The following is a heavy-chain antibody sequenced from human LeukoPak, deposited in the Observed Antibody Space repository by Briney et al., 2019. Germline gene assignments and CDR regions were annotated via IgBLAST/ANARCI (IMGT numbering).Heavy chain of an antibody. Sequence: SETLSHTCIVSGASISNSSHYWGWIRQPPGKGLEWIGNIYYTGTTYYAPSLKSRVTISIDTSKSQFSLKVSSVTAADTAVYYCARVVAVAGTFPDSWGQGTLVTVSS. CDR2: IYYTGTT. J-gene: IGHJ4*02. V-gene: IGHV4-39*07. D-gene: IGHD6-19*01. CDR3: ARVVAVAGTFPDS. CDR1: GASISNSSHY.